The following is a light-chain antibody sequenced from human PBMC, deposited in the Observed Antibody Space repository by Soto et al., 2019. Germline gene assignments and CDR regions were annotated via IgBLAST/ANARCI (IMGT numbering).Light chain of an antibody. Sequence: DIQMTQSPFTLSASVGDRVTITCRASESIGAWLAWYQQKPGKAPKLLIYDASSLESGVPSRFSGSASGTQFTLTISSLQPDDFATYFCQQYNSYSPWTFGQGTKMEVK. CDR3: QQYNSYSPWT. CDR1: ESIGAW. J-gene: IGKJ1*01. CDR2: DAS. V-gene: IGKV1-5*01.